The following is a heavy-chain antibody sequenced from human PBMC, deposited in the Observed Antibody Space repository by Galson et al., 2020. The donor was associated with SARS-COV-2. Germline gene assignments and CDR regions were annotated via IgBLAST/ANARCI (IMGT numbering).Heavy chain of an antibody. CDR1: GGSISSGGYY. D-gene: IGHD4-17*01. V-gene: IGHV4-31*03. CDR2: IYYSGST. Sequence: SETLSLTCTVSGGSISSGGYYWSWIRQHPGKGLEWIGYIYYSGSTYYNPSLKSRVTISVDTSKNQFSLKLSSVTAADTAVYYCARDGDYVPGAFDIWGQGTMVTVSS. J-gene: IGHJ3*02. CDR3: ARDGDYVPGAFDI.